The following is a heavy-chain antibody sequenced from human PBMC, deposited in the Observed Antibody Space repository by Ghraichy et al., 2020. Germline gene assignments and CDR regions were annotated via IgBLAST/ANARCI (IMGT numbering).Heavy chain of an antibody. Sequence: SCAASGFTFSSYWMHWVRQAPGKGLVWVSRINSDGSSTSYADSVKGRFTISRDNAKNTLYLQMNSLRAEDTAVYYCARGKERDDYGDYDGNYYYGMDVWGQGTTVTVSS. J-gene: IGHJ6*02. V-gene: IGHV3-74*01. CDR1: GFTFSSYW. D-gene: IGHD4-17*01. CDR3: ARGKERDDYGDYDGNYYYGMDV. CDR2: INSDGSST.